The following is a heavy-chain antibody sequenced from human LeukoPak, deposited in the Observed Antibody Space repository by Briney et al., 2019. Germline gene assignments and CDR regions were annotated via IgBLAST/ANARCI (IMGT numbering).Heavy chain of an antibody. V-gene: IGHV5-10-1*01. Sequence: GESLKISCKGSGYSFTSYWISWVRQMPGKGLEWMGRIDPSDSYTNYSPSFQGHVTLSADKSISTAYLQWSSLKASDTAMYYCARLENTVTYDQHYWGQGTLVTVSS. CDR3: ARLENTVTYDQHY. CDR1: GYSFTSYW. CDR2: IDPSDSYT. J-gene: IGHJ4*02. D-gene: IGHD4-17*01.